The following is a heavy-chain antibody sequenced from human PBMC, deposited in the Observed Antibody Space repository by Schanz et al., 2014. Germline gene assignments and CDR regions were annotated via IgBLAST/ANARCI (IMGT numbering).Heavy chain of an antibody. CDR1: GFTFSSYA. J-gene: IGHJ4*02. CDR2: ISSGSSYA. CDR3: ARGTDWNLHY. Sequence: VQLVESGGGVVQFGRSLRLSCVASGFTFSSYAMHWVRQAPGKGLEWVSDISSGSSYANYADSVKGRFTISRDNAKNSLYLQMNSLRAGDTAVYYCARGTDWNLHYWGQGALVTGSS. V-gene: IGHV3-21*05. D-gene: IGHD1-1*01.